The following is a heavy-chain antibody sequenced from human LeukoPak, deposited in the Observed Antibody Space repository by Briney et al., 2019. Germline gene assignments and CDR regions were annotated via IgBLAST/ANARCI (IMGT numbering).Heavy chain of an antibody. D-gene: IGHD2-2*01. Sequence: PSETLSLTCTVSGGSISSYYWSWIRQPPGKGLEWIGYIYYSGSTNYNPSLKSRVTMSVDTSKNQFSLKLSSVIAADTAVYYCARDLGYCPTTGCYQSRFDPWGQGTLVTVSS. J-gene: IGHJ5*02. CDR1: GGSISSYY. CDR3: ARDLGYCPTTGCYQSRFDP. CDR2: IYYSGST. V-gene: IGHV4-59*12.